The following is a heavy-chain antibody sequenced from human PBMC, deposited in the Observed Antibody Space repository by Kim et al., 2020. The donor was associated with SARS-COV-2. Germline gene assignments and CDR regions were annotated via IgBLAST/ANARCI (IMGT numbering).Heavy chain of an antibody. J-gene: IGHJ4*02. CDR3: ARDCSHCRSVDH. CDR1: GYTFTAYL. V-gene: IGHV1-46*01. D-gene: IGHD2-21*02. Sequence: ASVKVSCKASGYTFTAYLMHWVRQAPGQGLEWMGLHNPSGGSTRFAQKFQGRVSLTSDTSTSTVHLQLNGLTSEDTAVYFCARDCSHCRSVDHWGLGTRV. CDR2: HNPSGGST.